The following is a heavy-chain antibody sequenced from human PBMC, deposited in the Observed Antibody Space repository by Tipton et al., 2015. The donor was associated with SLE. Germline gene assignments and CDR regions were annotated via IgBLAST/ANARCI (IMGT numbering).Heavy chain of an antibody. J-gene: IGHJ4*02. CDR2: IYYSGST. V-gene: IGHV4-59*01. CDR1: GGSISSYY. D-gene: IGHD2-2*01. Sequence: TLSLTCTVSGGSISSYYWSWIRQPPGKGLEWIGYIYYSGSTNYNPSLKSRVTISVDTSKNQFSLKLSSVTAADTAVYYCARELGYCSGTSCYSYFDYWGQGTLVTVSS. CDR3: ARELGYCSGTSCYSYFDY.